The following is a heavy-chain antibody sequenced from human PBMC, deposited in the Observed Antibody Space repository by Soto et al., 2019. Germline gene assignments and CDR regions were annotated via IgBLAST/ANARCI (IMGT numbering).Heavy chain of an antibody. J-gene: IGHJ5*02. CDR1: GGSLSSYY. CDR2: VYFSGNT. CDR3: GSVTPSTYVLA. V-gene: IGHV4-59*01. Sequence: PETLSLTCTVSGGSLSSYYWTWIRQSPGKGLEWIGYVYFSGNTNYNPSLKSRVTISIDTSKNQFSLRLASVTAADTAFYYCGSVTPSTYVLAWGQGPLVIVS. D-gene: IGHD2-2*01.